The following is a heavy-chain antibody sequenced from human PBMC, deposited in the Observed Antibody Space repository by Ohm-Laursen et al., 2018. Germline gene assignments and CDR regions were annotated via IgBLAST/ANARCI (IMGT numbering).Heavy chain of an antibody. CDR1: GGTFDSYA. CDR3: GIVIVSTGIDYYYRLDV. D-gene: IGHD2/OR15-2a*01. V-gene: IGHV1-69*13. J-gene: IGHJ6*02. Sequence: SVKVSCKASGGTFDSYAVSWVRQAPGQGLEWMGGILPSFGILDYAQKFQGRVTITADESTGTAYMNMNSLRSEDTAVYYCGIVIVSTGIDYYYRLDVWGQGTTATVSS. CDR2: ILPSFGIL.